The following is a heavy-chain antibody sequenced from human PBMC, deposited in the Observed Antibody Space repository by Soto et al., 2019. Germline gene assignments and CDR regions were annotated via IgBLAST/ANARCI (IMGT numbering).Heavy chain of an antibody. J-gene: IGHJ2*01. D-gene: IGHD3-10*01. Sequence: QVQLVQSGAEVKKPGSSVKVSCKASGGTFSSYAISWVRQAPGQGLEWMGGIIPIFGTANYAQKFQGRVTITADEPTLNAYMELSGLRSEDTAVYYCARAGSGAGRNTIGSYWYFYLWGRGTLVTVSS. V-gene: IGHV1-69*12. CDR2: IIPIFGTA. CDR1: GGTFSSYA. CDR3: ARAGSGAGRNTIGSYWYFYL.